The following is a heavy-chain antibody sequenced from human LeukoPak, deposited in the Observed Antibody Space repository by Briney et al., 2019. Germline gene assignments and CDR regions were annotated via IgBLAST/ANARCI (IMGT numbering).Heavy chain of an antibody. CDR1: GGSISSYY. Sequence: SETLSLTCTVSGGSISSYYWSWIRQPPGKRLEWIGEINHSGSTNYNPSLKSRVTISVDTSKNQFSLKLSSVTAADTAVYYCARGPLSLLWFGEFRYYFDYWGQGTLVTVSS. CDR2: INHSGST. V-gene: IGHV4-34*01. J-gene: IGHJ4*02. D-gene: IGHD3-10*01. CDR3: ARGPLSLLWFGEFRYYFDY.